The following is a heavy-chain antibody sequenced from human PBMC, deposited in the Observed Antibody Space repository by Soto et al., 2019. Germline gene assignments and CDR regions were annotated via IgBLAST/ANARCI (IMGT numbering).Heavy chain of an antibody. V-gene: IGHV3-30*03. Sequence: QVQLVESGGGVVQPGRSLRLSCAASGFTFSSYAMHWVRQAPGKGLEWVAFISYDGGNKYYADSVKGRFTISRDNSKNTLYLKMNSLRPEDTAMYYCARQNPSSVTFDYWGQGTLVTVSS. D-gene: IGHD2-21*02. CDR3: ARQNPSSVTFDY. CDR2: ISYDGGNK. J-gene: IGHJ4*02. CDR1: GFTFSSYA.